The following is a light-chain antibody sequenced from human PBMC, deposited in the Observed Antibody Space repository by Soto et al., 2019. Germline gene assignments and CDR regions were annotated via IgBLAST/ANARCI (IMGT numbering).Light chain of an antibody. Sequence: EIVMTQSPATLSVSPGERATLSCRASQSVSINLAWYQQKPGQAPRLLMYGASTRATGTPARFSGSGSGTEFTLTISSLQSEDFAVYYCQQYDNWPPYTFGQGTKVEIK. CDR1: QSVSIN. CDR3: QQYDNWPPYT. J-gene: IGKJ1*01. CDR2: GAS. V-gene: IGKV3D-15*01.